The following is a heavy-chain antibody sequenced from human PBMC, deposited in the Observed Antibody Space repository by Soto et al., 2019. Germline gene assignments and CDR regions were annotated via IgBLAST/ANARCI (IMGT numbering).Heavy chain of an antibody. V-gene: IGHV1-69*01. CDR2: IIPIFGTA. J-gene: IGHJ3*02. D-gene: IGHD2-8*02. Sequence: QVQLVQSGAEVKKPGSSVKVSCKASGGTFSSYAISWVRQAPGQGLEWMGGIIPIFGTANYAQKFQGRVTITADESTSKAYRELSSLRSEDTAVYYCARDVTLVPPGMLSPFDAFDIWGQGTMVTVSS. CDR1: GGTFSSYA. CDR3: ARDVTLVPPGMLSPFDAFDI.